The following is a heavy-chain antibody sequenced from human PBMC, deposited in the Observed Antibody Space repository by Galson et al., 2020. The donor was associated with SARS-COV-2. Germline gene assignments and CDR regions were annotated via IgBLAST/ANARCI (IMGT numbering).Heavy chain of an antibody. D-gene: IGHD2-21*02. Sequence: GESLKISCAASGFTFSSYGMHWVRQAPGKGLEWVAVIWYDGSNKYYADSVKGRFTISRDNSKNTLYLQMNSLRAEDTAVYYCARAYCGGDCDGAAFDIWGQGTMVTVSS. CDR3: ARAYCGGDCDGAAFDI. J-gene: IGHJ3*02. CDR2: IWYDGSNK. CDR1: GFTFSSYG. V-gene: IGHV3-33*01.